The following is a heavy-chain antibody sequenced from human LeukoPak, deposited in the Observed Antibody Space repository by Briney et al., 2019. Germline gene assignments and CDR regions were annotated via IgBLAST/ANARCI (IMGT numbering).Heavy chain of an antibody. CDR3: ARVSGRFTWYFDL. CDR2: ISYSGST. V-gene: IGHV4-39*07. J-gene: IGHJ2*01. Sequence: SETLSLTCTVSGGSISSSSYYWGWIRQPPGKGLEWIGSISYSGSTYYNPSLKSRVTISVDTSKNQFSLKLSSVTAADTAVYYCARVSGRFTWYFDLWGRGTLVTVSS. CDR1: GGSISSSSYY.